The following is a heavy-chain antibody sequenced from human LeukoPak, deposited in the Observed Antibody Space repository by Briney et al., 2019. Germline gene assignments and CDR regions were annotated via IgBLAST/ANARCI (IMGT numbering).Heavy chain of an antibody. V-gene: IGHV4-61*02. CDR3: ARGPPPDFDY. CDR2: IYTSGST. J-gene: IGHJ4*02. Sequence: SETLSLTCTVSGGSISSGSYYWSWIRQPAGKGLEWIGRIYTSGSTNYNPSLKSRVTLSVDTSKNQFSLKLSSVTAADTAVYYCARGPPPDFDYWGRGTLVTVSS. CDR1: GGSISSGSYY.